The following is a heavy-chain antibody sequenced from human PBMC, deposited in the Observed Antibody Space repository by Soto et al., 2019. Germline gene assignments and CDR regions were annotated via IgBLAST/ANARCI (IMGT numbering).Heavy chain of an antibody. CDR1: GFTFSNYA. V-gene: IGHV3-23*01. J-gene: IGHJ4*02. D-gene: IGHD3-10*01. CDR3: AKGSPITLVRGVNDY. CDR2: ISGGAGDT. Sequence: QPXRSLALSFAASGFTFSNYAMSWVRQAPGKGLEWVSAISGGAGDTYYADSVKGRFTISRDNSKSALYLRMNSLRAEDTAVYYCAKGSPITLVRGVNDYWGPGTLVTVSS.